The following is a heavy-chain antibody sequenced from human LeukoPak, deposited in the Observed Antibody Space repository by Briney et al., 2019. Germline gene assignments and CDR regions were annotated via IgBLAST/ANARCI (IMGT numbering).Heavy chain of an antibody. J-gene: IGHJ4*02. Sequence: ASVKVSCKASGYTFTGYYMHWVRQAPGQGLEWMGWINPNSGSTNYAQKFQGRVTMTRDTSISTAYMELSRLRSDDTAVYYCARESSYGDYEIDYWGQGTLVTVSS. CDR2: INPNSGST. D-gene: IGHD4-17*01. V-gene: IGHV1-2*02. CDR3: ARESSYGDYEIDY. CDR1: GYTFTGYY.